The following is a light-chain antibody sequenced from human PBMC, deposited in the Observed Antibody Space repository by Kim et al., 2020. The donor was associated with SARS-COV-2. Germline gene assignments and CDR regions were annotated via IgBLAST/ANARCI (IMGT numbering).Light chain of an antibody. CDR3: SSSTSANTYL. CDR2: DVT. CDR1: SSDVGGQIY. Sequence: QSALTQPASVSVSPGQTVTISFTGTSSDVGGQIYVSWYQQHPDKAPKLMIYDVTKRPPGVSDRFSGSKSGNTASLTISGLQSEDDADYYCSSSTSANTYLFGTGTKVTVL. J-gene: IGLJ1*01. V-gene: IGLV2-14*01.